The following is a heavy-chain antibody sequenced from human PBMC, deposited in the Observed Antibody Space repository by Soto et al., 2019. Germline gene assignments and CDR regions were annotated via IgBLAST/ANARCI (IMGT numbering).Heavy chain of an antibody. CDR1: GYSFSSLD. Sequence: QVQQVQSGAEVREPGASVKVSCKASGYSFSSLDINWVRQTTGQGLEWMGWMQPRDGRTGYAQKFQGRVTMTRDTSINTAYMELSSLTSDDTAFYYCARGVTAGVDYWGQGTLVTVSS. D-gene: IGHD1-26*01. V-gene: IGHV1-8*01. CDR3: ARGVTAGVDY. CDR2: MQPRDGRT. J-gene: IGHJ4*02.